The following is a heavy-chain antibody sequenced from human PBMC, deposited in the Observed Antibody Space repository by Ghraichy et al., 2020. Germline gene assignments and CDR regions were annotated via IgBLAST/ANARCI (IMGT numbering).Heavy chain of an antibody. CDR3: ARLDSRYLDV. D-gene: IGHD3-22*01. Sequence: GGSLRLSCAASGFSFNTYGMVWVRQAPGKGLEWISAISSSGGYIYYADSMQGRFIVSRDNAKNSLYLQMNSLGAEDTAVYYCARLDSRYLDVWGRGTTVTVSS. CDR2: ISSSGGYI. CDR1: GFSFNTYG. V-gene: IGHV3-21*01. J-gene: IGHJ6*02.